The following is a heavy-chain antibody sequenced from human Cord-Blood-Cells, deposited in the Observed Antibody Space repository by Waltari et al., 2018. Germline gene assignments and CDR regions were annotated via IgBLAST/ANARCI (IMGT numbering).Heavy chain of an antibody. J-gene: IGHJ3*02. CDR3: ANYYGSGSYDAFDI. CDR1: GFTFSSYA. V-gene: IGHV3-23*01. D-gene: IGHD3-10*01. CDR2: IRGSGGST. Sequence: EVQLLESGGGLVQPGGSLRLSCAASGFTFSSYAMSWVRQAPGKGLEWVSAIRGSGGSTYYADAGKGRFTISRDNSKNTLYLQMNSLRAEDTAVYYCANYYGSGSYDAFDIWGQGTMVTVSS.